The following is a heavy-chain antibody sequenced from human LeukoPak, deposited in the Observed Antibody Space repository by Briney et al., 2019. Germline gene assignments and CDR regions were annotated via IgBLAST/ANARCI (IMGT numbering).Heavy chain of an antibody. D-gene: IGHD3-10*01. V-gene: IGHV4-59*08. Sequence: TSETLSLTCTVSGGSISSYFWSWIRQSPGKGLERIGYIYASGSANYNPSLKSRVAFSLDTSKSQISLTLTSVTAADTAVYYCARPHPLYGAGSFVFWGQGILVTVSS. CDR3: ARPHPLYGAGSFVF. CDR2: IYASGSA. CDR1: GGSISSYF. J-gene: IGHJ4*02.